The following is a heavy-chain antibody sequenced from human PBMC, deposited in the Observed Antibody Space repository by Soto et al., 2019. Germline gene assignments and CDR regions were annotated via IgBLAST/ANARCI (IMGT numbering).Heavy chain of an antibody. D-gene: IGHD3-10*01. J-gene: IGHJ4*02. CDR2: INHSGST. Sequence: SETLSLTCSVYGGSFSGYYWSWIRQPPGKGLEWIGEINHSGSTNYNPSLKSRVTISVDTSKNQFSLKLSSVTAADTAVYYCARGFRGLLWAYYFDYWGQGTLVTVS. CDR3: ARGFRGLLWAYYFDY. V-gene: IGHV4-34*01. CDR1: GGSFSGYY.